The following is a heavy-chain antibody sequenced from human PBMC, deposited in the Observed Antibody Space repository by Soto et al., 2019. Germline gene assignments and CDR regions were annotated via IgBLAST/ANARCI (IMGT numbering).Heavy chain of an antibody. V-gene: IGHV3-48*02. CDR2: ISSGSTTI. CDR1: GFSFSTST. Sequence: PGGSLRLSCAASGFSFSTSTMNWVHQAPGKGLEWVSYISSGSTTIYYADSVKGRFTISRDNGKNSLYLQMNSLRDEDTAVYYCASVRRNDASYYYGLDAWGQGTTVTVYS. D-gene: IGHD1-1*01. CDR3: ASVRRNDASYYYGLDA. J-gene: IGHJ6*02.